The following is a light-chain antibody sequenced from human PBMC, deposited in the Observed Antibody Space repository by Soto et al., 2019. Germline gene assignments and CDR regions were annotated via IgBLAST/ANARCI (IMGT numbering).Light chain of an antibody. J-gene: IGKJ1*01. CDR3: QQYGSSGWT. V-gene: IGKV3-20*01. CDR2: GAS. Sequence: EIVLTQSPGTLSLSPGERATLSCRASQSVSSSYLAWYQQKPGQAPRLLISGASTGATGIPDRFSGSGSGTDFTLTISRLEPEDFAVYYCQQYGSSGWTFGQGTKVDIK. CDR1: QSVSSSY.